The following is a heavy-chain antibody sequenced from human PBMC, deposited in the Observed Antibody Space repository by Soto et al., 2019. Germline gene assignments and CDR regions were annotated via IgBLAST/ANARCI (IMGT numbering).Heavy chain of an antibody. CDR1: GGSFSGYY. CDR3: ARGTIFGVVIVSSSSGYGMDV. D-gene: IGHD3-3*01. J-gene: IGHJ6*02. Sequence: QVQLQQWGAGLLKPSETLSLTCAVYGGSFSGYYWSWIRQPPGKGLAWIGEINHSGSTNYNPSLTSRVTISVDTSKNQLSLKLSSVTAADTAVYYCARGTIFGVVIVSSSSGYGMDVWGQGTTVTVSS. V-gene: IGHV4-34*01. CDR2: INHSGST.